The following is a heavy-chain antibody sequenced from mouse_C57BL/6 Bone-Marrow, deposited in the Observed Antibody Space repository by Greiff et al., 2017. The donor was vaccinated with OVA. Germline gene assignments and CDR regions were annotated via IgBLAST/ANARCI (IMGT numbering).Heavy chain of an antibody. CDR1: GYTFTSYW. V-gene: IGHV1-5*01. CDR2: IYPGNSDT. J-gene: IGHJ4*01. Sequence: EVQLQQSGTVLARPGASVKMSCKTSGYTFTSYWMHWVKQRPGQGLEWIGAIYPGNSDTSYNQKFKGKAKLTAVTSASTAYMELSSLTNEDSAVYYCTREGDYDYLYAMDYWGQGTSVTVSS. CDR3: TREGDYDYLYAMDY. D-gene: IGHD2-4*01.